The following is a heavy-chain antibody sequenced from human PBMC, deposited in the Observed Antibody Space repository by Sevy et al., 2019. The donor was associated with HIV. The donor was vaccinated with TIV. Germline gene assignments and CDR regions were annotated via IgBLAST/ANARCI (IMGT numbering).Heavy chain of an antibody. CDR3: ARGTNYYESSGPSYFDY. V-gene: IGHV3-11*01. J-gene: IGHJ4*02. D-gene: IGHD3-22*01. CDR2: ISTSGVTI. Sequence: GGSLRLSCAASGFTFIDYYMSWIRPAPGKGLEWVSHISTSGVTIYYAYSVKGRFTISRDNAKNSLYLQMNSLRAEDTAVYYCARGTNYYESSGPSYFDYWGQGSLVTVSS. CDR1: GFTFIDYY.